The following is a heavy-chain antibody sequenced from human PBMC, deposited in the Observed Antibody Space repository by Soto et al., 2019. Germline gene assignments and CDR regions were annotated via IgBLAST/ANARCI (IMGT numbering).Heavy chain of an antibody. CDR3: ASTHCSSTSCPLHYYYYGMDV. CDR1: GGTFSSYA. D-gene: IGHD2-2*01. V-gene: IGHV1-69*01. J-gene: IGHJ6*02. Sequence: QVQLVQSGAEVKKPGSSVKVSCKASGGTFSSYAISWVRQAPGQGLEWMGGIIPIFGTANYARKFQGRVTITADESTSTAYMELSSLRSEDTAVYYCASTHCSSTSCPLHYYYYGMDVWGQGTTVTVSS. CDR2: IIPIFGTA.